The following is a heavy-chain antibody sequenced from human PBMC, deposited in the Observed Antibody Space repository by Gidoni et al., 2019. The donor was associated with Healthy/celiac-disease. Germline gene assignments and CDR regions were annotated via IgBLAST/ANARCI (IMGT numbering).Heavy chain of an antibody. CDR2: IWYDGSNK. CDR1: GFTLSSYA. V-gene: IGHV3-33*01. J-gene: IGHJ5*02. CDR3: ARGSLGYCSSTSCYVMKPNKTNWFDP. D-gene: IGHD2-2*01. Sequence: QVQLVASGGGVVQPGRSLRLSCAASGFTLSSYALHVVRPAPGKGLEWVAVIWYDGSNKYYADSVKGRFTISRDNSKNTLYLQMNSLRAEDTAVYYCARGSLGYCSSTSCYVMKPNKTNWFDPWGQGTLVTVSS.